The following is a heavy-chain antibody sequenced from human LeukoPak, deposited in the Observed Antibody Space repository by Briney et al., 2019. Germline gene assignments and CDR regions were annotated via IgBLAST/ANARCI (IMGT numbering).Heavy chain of an antibody. CDR1: GFTVTSNY. D-gene: IGHD7-27*01. CDR3: ARVALSGGDFDY. V-gene: IGHV3-66*01. CDR2: IYSGATT. J-gene: IGHJ4*02. Sequence: PGGSLRLSCAVSGFTVTSNYMSWVRQAPGXGLEWVSVIYSGATTYYADSVKGRFTISRDTSKNTLYLQMISLRAEDTAVYYCARVALSGGDFDYWGQGTLVTVSS.